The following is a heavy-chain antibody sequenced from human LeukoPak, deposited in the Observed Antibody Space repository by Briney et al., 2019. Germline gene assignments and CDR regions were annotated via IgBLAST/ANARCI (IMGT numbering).Heavy chain of an antibody. J-gene: IGHJ4*01. V-gene: IGHV3-30*03. CDR3: ARSELYYGSESYYHLDY. CDR2: MSYDGRYR. CDR1: GFTFDFYA. Sequence: GTSLRLSCTTSGFTFDFYAMHWVRQAPGKGLEWVAVMSYDGRYRYYADSAKGRFTISRDNSKRTLYLEMSSLRPEDTALYYCARSELYYGSESYYHLDYWGHGTQVTVSS. D-gene: IGHD3-10*01.